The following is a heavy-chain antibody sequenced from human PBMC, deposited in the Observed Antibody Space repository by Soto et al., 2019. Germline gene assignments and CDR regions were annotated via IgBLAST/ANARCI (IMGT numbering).Heavy chain of an antibody. Sequence: SLKISCAASGFTFDDYAMHWVRQAPGKGLEWVSGISWNSGSIGYADSVKGRFTISRDNAKNSLYLQMNSLRAEDTALYYCAKDISTGYSSGWPPNYYYYYMDVWGKGTTVTVSS. D-gene: IGHD6-19*01. CDR3: AKDISTGYSSGWPPNYYYYYMDV. CDR1: GFTFDDYA. J-gene: IGHJ6*03. V-gene: IGHV3-9*01. CDR2: ISWNSGSI.